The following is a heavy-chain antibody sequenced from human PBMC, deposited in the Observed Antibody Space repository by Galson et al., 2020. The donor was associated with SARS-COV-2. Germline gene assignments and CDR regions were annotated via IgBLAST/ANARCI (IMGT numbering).Heavy chain of an antibody. CDR1: GFTFSSYS. CDR3: ARDSYRGYSYAHMHYYYGMDV. V-gene: IGHV3-21*01. J-gene: IGHJ6*02. Sequence: KIGESLKISCAASGFTFSSYSMNWVRQAPGKGLEWVSSISSSSSYIYYADSVKGRFTISRDNAKNSLYLQMNSLRAEDTAVYYCARDSYRGYSYAHMHYYYGMDVWGQGTTVTVSS. CDR2: ISSSSSYI. D-gene: IGHD5-18*01.